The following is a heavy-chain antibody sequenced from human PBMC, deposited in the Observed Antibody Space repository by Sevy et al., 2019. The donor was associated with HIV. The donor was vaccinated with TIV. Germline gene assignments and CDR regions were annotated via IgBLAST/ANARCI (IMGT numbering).Heavy chain of an antibody. D-gene: IGHD3-10*01. V-gene: IGHV3-15*01. CDR3: TTDSKERGLSTLVDY. CDR2: IKSKTDGGIT. Sequence: GGSLRLCCAASGFTFSNAWMSWVRQAPGKGLEWVGRIKSKTDGGITDYAAPVKGRFTISRDDSKITLYLQMNSLKTEDTPIYYCTTDSKERGLSTLVDYWGQGTLVTVSS. J-gene: IGHJ4*02. CDR1: GFTFSNAW.